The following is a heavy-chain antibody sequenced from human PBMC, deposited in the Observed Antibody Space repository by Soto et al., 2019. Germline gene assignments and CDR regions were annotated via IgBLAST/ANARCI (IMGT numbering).Heavy chain of an antibody. V-gene: IGHV4-31*03. Sequence: SETLSLTCTVSGDSLSSGGHYWSWIRQHPGKGLEWIGHIYDSVNTYYSPSLRSRVTISADMSKNQFSLNLRSVTAAATDVYYCARVEHRGYFAILTDYWGQGTLVTFSS. J-gene: IGHJ4*02. CDR3: ARVEHRGYFAILTDY. D-gene: IGHD3-9*01. CDR2: IYDSVNT. CDR1: GDSLSSGGHY.